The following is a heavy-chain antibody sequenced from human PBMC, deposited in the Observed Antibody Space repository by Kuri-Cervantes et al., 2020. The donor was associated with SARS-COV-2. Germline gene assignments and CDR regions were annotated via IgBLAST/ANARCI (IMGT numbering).Heavy chain of an antibody. J-gene: IGHJ3*02. V-gene: IGHV1-69*05. Sequence: SVKVSCKASGGTFSSYAISWVRQAPGQGLEWMGGIIPIFGTANYAQKFQGRVTITTDESTSTAYMELSSLRSDDTAVYYCAKSGIERGNSPDAYGIWGQGTMVTVSS. D-gene: IGHD2-21*01. CDR3: AKSGIERGNSPDAYGI. CDR2: IIPIFGTA. CDR1: GGTFSSYA.